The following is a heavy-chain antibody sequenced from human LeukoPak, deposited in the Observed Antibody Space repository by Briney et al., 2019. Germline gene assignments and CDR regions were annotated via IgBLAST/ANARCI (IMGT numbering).Heavy chain of an antibody. J-gene: IGHJ4*02. CDR1: GGSISSYY. D-gene: IGHD6-19*01. V-gene: IGHV4-59*01. Sequence: SETLSLTCTVSGGSISSYYWSWIRQTPGKGLEWIGDVYYSGSTNYNPSLKSRVTISVDTSKNQFSLKLSSVTAADTAVYYCARRVAGYEDYWGQGTLVTVSS. CDR2: VYYSGST. CDR3: ARRVAGYEDY.